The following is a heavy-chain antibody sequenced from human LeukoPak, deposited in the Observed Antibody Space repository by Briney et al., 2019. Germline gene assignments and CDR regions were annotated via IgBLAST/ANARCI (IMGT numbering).Heavy chain of an antibody. Sequence: SETLSLTCTVSGGSISIISSSTYYWGWIRQAPGKGLEWIGSHYYGENSHYNPSLKSRATLSVDTSNNQFSLKLTSVTAADAAVYFCARQLPTAAADTGGYFDYWGQGTVVTVSS. CDR3: ARQLPTAAADTGGYFDY. CDR2: HYYGENS. V-gene: IGHV4-39*01. J-gene: IGHJ4*02. D-gene: IGHD6-25*01. CDR1: GGSISIISSSTYY.